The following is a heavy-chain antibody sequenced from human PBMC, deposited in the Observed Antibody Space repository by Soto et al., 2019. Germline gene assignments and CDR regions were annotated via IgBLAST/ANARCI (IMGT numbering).Heavy chain of an antibody. D-gene: IGHD2-2*02. J-gene: IGHJ6*03. CDR2: ISWNSGSI. Sequence: PGGSLRLSCSASGFTFDDYAMHWVRQAPGKGLEWVSGISWNSGSIAYADSVKGRFTISRDNAKNSLYLQMNSLRAEDTALYYCAKGVALGYCTSNSCHNYYMDVWGKGTTVTVSS. V-gene: IGHV3-9*01. CDR3: AKGVALGYCTSNSCHNYYMDV. CDR1: GFTFDDYA.